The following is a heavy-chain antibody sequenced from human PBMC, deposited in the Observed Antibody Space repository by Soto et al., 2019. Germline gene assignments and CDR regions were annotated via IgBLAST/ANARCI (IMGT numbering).Heavy chain of an antibody. CDR2: AYPDDSDT. D-gene: IGHD2-21*01. Sequence: EVQLVQSGAEVKKPGESLKISCQASGYRFNTYWIGWVRQMPGKGLEWMGIAYPDDSDTRYSPSFQGQVTFSVDKSSNTAYLQWNNLRTSDTAMYYCARHSDLGVVRPFDIWGQGTMITVSS. CDR1: GYRFNTYW. J-gene: IGHJ3*02. CDR3: ARHSDLGVVRPFDI. V-gene: IGHV5-51*01.